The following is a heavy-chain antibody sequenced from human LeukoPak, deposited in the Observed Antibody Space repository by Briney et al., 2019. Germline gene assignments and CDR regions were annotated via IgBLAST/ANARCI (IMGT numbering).Heavy chain of an antibody. J-gene: IGHJ6*03. V-gene: IGHV4-38-2*01. CDR1: GYSISSDYY. CDR2: IYHSGST. Sequence: PSETLSLTCAVSGYSISSDYYWGWIRQSPDKGLEWIGIIYHSGSTYYNPSLKSRFTISVDTSKNQFSLKVTSVTAADTAVYYCARFYYYDTTGYPYYYMDVWGKGATVTVSS. D-gene: IGHD3-22*01. CDR3: ARFYYYDTTGYPYYYMDV.